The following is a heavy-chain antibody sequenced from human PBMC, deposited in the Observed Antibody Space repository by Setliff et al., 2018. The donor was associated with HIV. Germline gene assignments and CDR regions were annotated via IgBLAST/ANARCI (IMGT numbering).Heavy chain of an antibody. CDR2: IKLSSGGT. CDR3: VTSPGSFTSVDEAEAGDY. CDR1: GNSFNGDF. J-gene: IGHJ4*02. Sequence: EASVKVSCKAPGNSFNGDFLNWVRQAPGQGLGWMGNIKLSSGGTKFAQKFLGRVTMTRDTSTNTAFMELRRLNSDDTATYFCVTSPGSFTSVDEAEAGDYWGQGTLVTVSS. V-gene: IGHV1-2*02. D-gene: IGHD6-13*01.